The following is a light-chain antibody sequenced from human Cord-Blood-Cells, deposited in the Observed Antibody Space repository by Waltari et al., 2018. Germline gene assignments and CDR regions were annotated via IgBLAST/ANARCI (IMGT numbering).Light chain of an antibody. Sequence: DIQTTQPPSSLSASVGARVTITCQASQDISNYLNWYQQKPGKAPKLLIYDASNLETGVPSRFSGSGSGTDFTFTISSLQPEDIATYYCQQYDNLPLTFGGGTKVEIK. V-gene: IGKV1-33*01. CDR3: QQYDNLPLT. J-gene: IGKJ4*01. CDR2: DAS. CDR1: QDISNY.